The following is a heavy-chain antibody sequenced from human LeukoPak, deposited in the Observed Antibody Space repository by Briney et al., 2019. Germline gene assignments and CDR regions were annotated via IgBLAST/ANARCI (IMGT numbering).Heavy chain of an antibody. Sequence: PSETLSLTCTVSGGSISSYYWRWIRQPPGKGLEWIGYIYYSGSTNYNPSLKSRVTISVDTSKNQFSLKLSSVTAADTAVYYCARDGATTGAFDIWGQGTMVTVSS. D-gene: IGHD5-24*01. CDR3: ARDGATTGAFDI. CDR2: IYYSGST. V-gene: IGHV4-59*01. CDR1: GGSISSYY. J-gene: IGHJ3*02.